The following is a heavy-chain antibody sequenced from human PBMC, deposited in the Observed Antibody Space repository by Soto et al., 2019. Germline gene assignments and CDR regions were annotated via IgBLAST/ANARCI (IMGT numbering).Heavy chain of an antibody. CDR3: ARDWDSYGFY. D-gene: IGHD5-18*01. CDR2: INAGNGNT. Sequence: GASVKVSCKASGYTFTNYAMHWVRQAPGQRLEWMGWINAGNGNTKYSQNFQGRVTFTRDTSASTAYMELSSLRSEDTAVYYCARDWDSYGFYWGQGTLVTVSS. V-gene: IGHV1-3*01. J-gene: IGHJ4*02. CDR1: GYTFTNYA.